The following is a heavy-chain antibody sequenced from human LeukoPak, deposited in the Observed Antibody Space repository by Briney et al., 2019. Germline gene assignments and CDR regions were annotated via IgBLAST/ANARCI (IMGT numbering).Heavy chain of an antibody. Sequence: SETLSLTCAVYGGSFSGYYWSWIRQPPGKGLEWIGEINHSGSTNYNPSLKSRVTISVDTSKNQFSLKLSSVTAADTAVYYCARHDPNWRDFDYWGQGTLVTVSS. V-gene: IGHV4-34*01. CDR1: GGSFSGYY. D-gene: IGHD1-1*01. CDR2: INHSGST. CDR3: ARHDPNWRDFDY. J-gene: IGHJ4*02.